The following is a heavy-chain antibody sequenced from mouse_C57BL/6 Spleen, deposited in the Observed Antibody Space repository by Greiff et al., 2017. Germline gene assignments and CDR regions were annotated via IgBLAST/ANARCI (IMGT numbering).Heavy chain of an antibody. CDR3: AIYYVDAWFAY. CDR2: INPNNGGT. J-gene: IGHJ3*01. D-gene: IGHD2-13*01. Sequence: VQLQQSGPELVKPGASVKISCKASGYTFTDYYMNWVKQSHGKSLEWIGDINPNNGGTSYNQKFKGKATLTVDKSSSTAYMGLRSLTSEDTAVYCCAIYYVDAWFAYWGQGTLVTVSA. CDR1: GYTFTDYY. V-gene: IGHV1-26*01.